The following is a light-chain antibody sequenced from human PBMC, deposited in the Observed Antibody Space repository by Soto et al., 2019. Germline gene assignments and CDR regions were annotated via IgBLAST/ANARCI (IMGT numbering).Light chain of an antibody. V-gene: IGKV3-15*01. Sequence: EIVLTQSPGTLSLSPGERATLSCRASQSVSNNYLAWYQHKPGQAPRLLIFGASTRAAGIPARFSGSGSETEFTLTISSLQSEDFAVYYCQQYNNWPPWTFGQGTKVDIK. CDR1: QSVSNN. CDR2: GAS. CDR3: QQYNNWPPWT. J-gene: IGKJ1*01.